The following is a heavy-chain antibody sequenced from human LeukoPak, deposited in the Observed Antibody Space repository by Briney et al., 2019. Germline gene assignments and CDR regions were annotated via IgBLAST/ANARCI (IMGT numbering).Heavy chain of an antibody. J-gene: IGHJ5*02. V-gene: IGHV4-39*07. D-gene: IGHD2-15*01. CDR1: GDSISSSSYY. CDR3: ARDRTVVVVVAATQAHWFDP. Sequence: SETLSLTCTVSGDSISSSSYYWGWIRQPPGKGLEWIGSFSYSGSTYYNPSLKSRVTVSVDTSKNQFSLKLSSVTAADTAVYYCARDRTVVVVVAATQAHWFDPWGQGTLVTVSS. CDR2: FSYSGST.